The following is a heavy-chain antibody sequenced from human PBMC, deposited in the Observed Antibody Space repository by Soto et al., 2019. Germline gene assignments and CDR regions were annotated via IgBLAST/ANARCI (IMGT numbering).Heavy chain of an antibody. CDR3: ASTDTYDYDSSGYSPFDY. Sequence: QVQLVQSGAEVKKPGASVKVSCKASGYTFTSYYMHWVRQAPGQGLEWMGIINPSGGSTSYAQKFQGRVTMTRDTSTSTVYMELSSLRSEDTAVYYCASTDTYDYDSSGYSPFDYWGQGTLVTVSS. CDR1: GYTFTSYY. J-gene: IGHJ4*02. V-gene: IGHV1-46*01. CDR2: INPSGGST. D-gene: IGHD3-22*01.